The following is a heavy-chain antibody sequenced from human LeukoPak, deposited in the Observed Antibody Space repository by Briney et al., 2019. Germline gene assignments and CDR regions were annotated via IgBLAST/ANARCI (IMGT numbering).Heavy chain of an antibody. Sequence: PGGSLRLPCAASGFTFSDYYMTWIRQAPGKGLVWVTVISYDGNIKYYADSVKGRFTVSRDNSKNTLYLQMNSLRAEDAAVYYCAKDISPTLHYYDSTTWPEKYGMDVWCQGTTVTVSS. CDR3: AKDISPTLHYYDSTTWPEKYGMDV. CDR1: GFTFSDYY. D-gene: IGHD3-22*01. V-gene: IGHV3-30*18. J-gene: IGHJ6*02. CDR2: ISYDGNIK.